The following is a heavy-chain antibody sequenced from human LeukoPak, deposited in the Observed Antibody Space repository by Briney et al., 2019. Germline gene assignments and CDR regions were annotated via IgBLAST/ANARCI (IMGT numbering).Heavy chain of an antibody. V-gene: IGHV3-23*01. J-gene: IGHJ4*02. CDR3: AIDTSDDYADY. CDR2: ISGSGGST. Sequence: GGSLRLSCAASGFTFSSYAMSWVRHAPGKGLEWVSGISGSGGSTYYADSVKGRFTISRDNSKNTLYLQMSSLRAEDTAVYYCAIDTSDDYADYWGQGTLVTVSS. CDR1: GFTFSSYA.